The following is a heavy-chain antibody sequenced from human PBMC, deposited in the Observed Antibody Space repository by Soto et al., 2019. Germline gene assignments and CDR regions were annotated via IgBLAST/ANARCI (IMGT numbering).Heavy chain of an antibody. CDR1: GYTFTGYY. Sequence: ASVKVSCKASGYTFTGYYMHWVRQAPGQGLEWMGWINPNSGGTNYAQKFQGWVTMTRDTSISTAYMELSRLRSDDTAVYYCARGGPIYVVGCCCVLCDVLEIWGQGTM. CDR2: INPNSGGT. CDR3: ARGGPIYVVGCCCVLCDVLEI. V-gene: IGHV1-2*04. D-gene: IGHD3-10*02. J-gene: IGHJ3*02.